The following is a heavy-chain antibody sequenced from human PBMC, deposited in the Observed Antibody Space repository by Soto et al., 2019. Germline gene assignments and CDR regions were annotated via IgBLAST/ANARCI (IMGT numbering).Heavy chain of an antibody. Sequence: SETLSLTCTVSGGSISSGDYYWSWIRQPPGKGLEWIGYIYYSGSTYYNPSLKSRVTISVDTSKNQFSLKLSSVTAADTAVYYCASGPMTYYYDSSGYYNDYWGQGTLVTVSS. CDR3: ASGPMTYYYDSSGYYNDY. CDR1: GGSISSGDYY. V-gene: IGHV4-30-4*01. J-gene: IGHJ4*02. CDR2: IYYSGST. D-gene: IGHD3-22*01.